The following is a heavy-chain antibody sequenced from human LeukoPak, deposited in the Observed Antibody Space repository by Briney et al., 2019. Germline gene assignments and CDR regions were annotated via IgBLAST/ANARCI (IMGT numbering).Heavy chain of an antibody. CDR1: GFTVLTND. CDR3: ARGVEPLAANTWAY. J-gene: IGHJ4*02. CDR2: LYSDGNT. D-gene: IGHD1-14*01. Sequence: GGSLRLSCAASGFTVLTNDMTWVRQAPGKGLEWISVLYSDGNTKYADSVQGRFTISRDNSKNTLYLEMNSLSPDDTAVYYCARGVEPLAANTWAYWGQGTLVTVSS. V-gene: IGHV3-53*01.